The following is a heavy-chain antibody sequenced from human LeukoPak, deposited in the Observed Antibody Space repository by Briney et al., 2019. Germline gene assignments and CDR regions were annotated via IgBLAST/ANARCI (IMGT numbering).Heavy chain of an antibody. Sequence: GGPLRLSCTASGFTFSNYWMHWVRQAPGKGLVWVSRINGDGSTTDYADSVKGRFTISRGNAKNSLYLQMNSLRAEDTAVYYCAREVASAFDYWGQGTLVTVSS. CDR2: INGDGSTT. CDR3: AREVASAFDY. V-gene: IGHV3-74*01. D-gene: IGHD5-12*01. CDR1: GFTFSNYW. J-gene: IGHJ4*02.